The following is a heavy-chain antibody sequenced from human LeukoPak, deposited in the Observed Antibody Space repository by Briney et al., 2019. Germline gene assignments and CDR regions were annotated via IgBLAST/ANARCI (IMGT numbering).Heavy chain of an antibody. Sequence: ASVKVSCKASGYTFTSYYMHWVRQAPGQGLEWMGIINPSGGSTSYAQKFQGRVTMTRDTSTSTVYMELSSLRCEDTAVYYCATSIVGATGYWGQGTLVTVSS. J-gene: IGHJ4*02. CDR1: GYTFTSYY. CDR2: INPSGGST. V-gene: IGHV1-46*01. D-gene: IGHD1-26*01. CDR3: ATSIVGATGY.